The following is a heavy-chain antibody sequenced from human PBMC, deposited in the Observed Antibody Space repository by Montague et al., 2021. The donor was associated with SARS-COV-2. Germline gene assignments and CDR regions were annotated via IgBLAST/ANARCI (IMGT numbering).Heavy chain of an antibody. Sequence: SETLSLTCAVSGGSFSGDYWSWIRQPPGKGLEWIGEINHSGSTNYNPSLKSRVTISVDTSKNQFSLKLSSVTAADTAVYYCARGRSSRANYYCMDVWGKGTLVTVSS. D-gene: IGHD6-6*01. CDR3: ARGRSSRANYYCMDV. CDR1: GGSFSGDY. V-gene: IGHV4-34*01. CDR2: INHSGST. J-gene: IGHJ6*03.